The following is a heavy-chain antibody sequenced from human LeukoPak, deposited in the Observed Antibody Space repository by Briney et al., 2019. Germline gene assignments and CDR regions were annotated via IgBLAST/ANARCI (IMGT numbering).Heavy chain of an antibody. CDR3: ANSERSNWNYYFDY. D-gene: IGHD1-1*01. CDR1: GFTFSSYA. V-gene: IGHV3-23*01. CDR2: ISGGGST. J-gene: IGHJ4*02. Sequence: QPGGSLRLSCAASGFTFSSYAMTWVRQAPGKGLEWVSTISGGGSTYYADSVKGRFTISRDNSKNTLYLQVNSLRAEDTAVYYCANSERSNWNYYFDYWGQGTLVTVSS.